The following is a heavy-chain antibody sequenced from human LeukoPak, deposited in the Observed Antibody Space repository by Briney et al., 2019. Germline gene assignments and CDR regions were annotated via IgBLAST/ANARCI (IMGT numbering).Heavy chain of an antibody. J-gene: IGHJ2*01. CDR1: GFTFSSYG. CDR3: ARDHSDISISGEIINGNWYFDL. V-gene: IGHV3-33*01. Sequence: GRSLRLSCAASGFTFSSYGMHWVRQAPGKGLEWVAVIWYDGSNKYYADSVKGRFSISRDNAKNSLYLQMNSLRTEDTAVYFCARDHSDISISGEIINGNWYFDLWGRGTLVTVSS. CDR2: IWYDGSNK. D-gene: IGHD3-3*01.